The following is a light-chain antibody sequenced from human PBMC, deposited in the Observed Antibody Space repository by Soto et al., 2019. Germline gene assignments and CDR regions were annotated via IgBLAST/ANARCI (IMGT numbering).Light chain of an antibody. CDR2: GAS. CDR3: HQYSSTFWT. CDR1: QSISSSY. J-gene: IGKJ1*01. V-gene: IGKV3-20*01. Sequence: EIVLTQSPGTLSLSPGERTTLSCRASQSISSSYVAWYQQKPGQAPRLLVYGASSRATGIPARFSGSGSGTDFTLTISRLEPEDFALYYCHQYSSTFWTLGQGTKVEIK.